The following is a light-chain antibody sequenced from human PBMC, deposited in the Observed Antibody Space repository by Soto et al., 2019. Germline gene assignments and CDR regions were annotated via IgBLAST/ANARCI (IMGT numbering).Light chain of an antibody. CDR2: AAS. CDR3: QQSYSIPPR. V-gene: IGKV1-39*01. CDR1: QSINSY. J-gene: IGKJ1*01. Sequence: KQMNNSLAALSANVGDRVXXXXXASQSINSYLNWYQQKSGKAPKLLIYAASSLQSGVPSRFSGSGSGTDFTLTISSLQPEDFATYYCQQSYSIPPRFGHRSKVDI.